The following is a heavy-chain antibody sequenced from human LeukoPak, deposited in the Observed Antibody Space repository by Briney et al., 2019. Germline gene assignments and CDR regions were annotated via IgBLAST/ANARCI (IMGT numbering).Heavy chain of an antibody. CDR2: ISSTSRTI. CDR3: ARGTTDLCFGEFYGFDI. J-gene: IGHJ3*02. Sequence: PGGSLRLSSAASGFTFSDYSMNWVRQAPGKGLEWVSYISSTSRTIYYADSVKGRFTISRDNARNSLYLQMDTLRAEDTAVYYCARGTTDLCFGEFYGFDIWGQGTMVTVSS. V-gene: IGHV3-48*01. CDR1: GFTFSDYS. D-gene: IGHD3-10*01.